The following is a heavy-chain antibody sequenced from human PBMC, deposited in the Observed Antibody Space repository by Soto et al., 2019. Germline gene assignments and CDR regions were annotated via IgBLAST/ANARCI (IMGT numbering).Heavy chain of an antibody. CDR2: ISAHNGNT. CDR3: ARVSYGDY. J-gene: IGHJ4*02. CDR1: GYAFTTYG. Sequence: QVHLVQSGAEVKKPGASVKVSCKGSGYAFTTYGITWVRQAPGQGLEWMGWISAHNGNTNYAQKLQGRVTVTRDTSTSTAYMELRSLRPDDTAVYYCARVSYGDYWGQGPLVTVSS. D-gene: IGHD1-26*01. V-gene: IGHV1-18*01.